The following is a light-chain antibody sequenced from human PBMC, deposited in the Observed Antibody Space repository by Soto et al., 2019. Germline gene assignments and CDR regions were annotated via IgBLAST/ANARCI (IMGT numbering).Light chain of an antibody. CDR1: QSIDRW. CDR3: QHYSSSRGIT. J-gene: IGKJ5*01. Sequence: DIQMTQSPSTLPASVGDRVTITCRASQSIDRWLAWYQQKPGKAPKLLIYDASRLASGVPARFSGSGSGTEFTLTISRLEPEDFAVYYCQHYSSSRGITFGQGTRLEI. V-gene: IGKV1-5*01. CDR2: DAS.